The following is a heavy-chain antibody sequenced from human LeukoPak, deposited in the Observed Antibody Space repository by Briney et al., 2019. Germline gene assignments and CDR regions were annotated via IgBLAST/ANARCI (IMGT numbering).Heavy chain of an antibody. CDR2: IIPIFGTA. CDR3: ARESGMAGWGYYFDY. V-gene: IGHV1-69*05. D-gene: IGHD5-24*01. J-gene: IGHJ4*02. CDR1: GGTFSSYA. Sequence: ASVKLPCKASGGTFSSYAISWVRQAPGQGLEWMGGIIPIFGTANYAQKFQGRVTITTDESTSTAYMELSSLRSEDTAVYYCARESGMAGWGYYFDYWGPGILVTVSS.